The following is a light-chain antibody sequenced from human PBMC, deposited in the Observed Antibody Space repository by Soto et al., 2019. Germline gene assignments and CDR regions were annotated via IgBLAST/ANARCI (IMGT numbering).Light chain of an antibody. J-gene: IGLJ3*02. V-gene: IGLV2-8*01. CDR2: EVT. CDR1: SSDVGGYNY. Sequence: QSALTQPPSASGSTGQSVTISCTGSSSDVGGYNYVSWYQQHSGKAPKLMIYEVTRRPSGVPDRFSGSKSGNTASLTVSGLQAEDEADYYCDSYAGSNNVRVFGGGTKLTVL. CDR3: DSYAGSNNVRV.